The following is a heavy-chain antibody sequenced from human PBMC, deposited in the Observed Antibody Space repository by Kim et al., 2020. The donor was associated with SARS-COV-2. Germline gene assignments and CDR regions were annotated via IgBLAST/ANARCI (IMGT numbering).Heavy chain of an antibody. CDR3: ARERIAVAVPQYYYYYGMDV. D-gene: IGHD6-19*01. CDR2: ISAYNGNT. Sequence: ASVKVSCKASGYTFTSYGISWVRQAPGQGLEWMGWISAYNGNTNYAQKLQGRVTMTTDTSTSTAYMELRSLRSDDTAVYYCARERIAVAVPQYYYYYGMDVWGQGTTVTVSS. J-gene: IGHJ6*02. V-gene: IGHV1-18*01. CDR1: GYTFTSYG.